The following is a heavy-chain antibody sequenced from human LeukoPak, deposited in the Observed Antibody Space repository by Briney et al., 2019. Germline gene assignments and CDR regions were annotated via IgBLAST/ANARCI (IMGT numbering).Heavy chain of an antibody. CDR3: ASLSRYSSSWYADSDY. V-gene: IGHV3-21*01. J-gene: IGHJ4*02. CDR2: ISSSSSYI. CDR1: GFTFSSYS. D-gene: IGHD6-13*01. Sequence: GGSLRLSCAASGFTFSSYSMNWVRQAPGKGLEWVSSISSSSSYIYYADSVKGRFTISRDNAKNSLYLQMNSLRAEDTAVYYCASLSRYSSSWYADSDYWGQGTLVTVSS.